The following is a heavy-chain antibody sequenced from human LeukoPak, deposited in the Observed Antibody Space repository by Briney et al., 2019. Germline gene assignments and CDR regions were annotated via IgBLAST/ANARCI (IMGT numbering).Heavy chain of an antibody. CDR3: ANTHCDSSPIVWNF. J-gene: IGHJ4*02. Sequence: GGSLRLSCAASSFTFSNAWMNWVRQAPGKGLEWVSGLSDAGVRIFYSDSVKGRFTVSRDNSKNTLYLQMDSLRVEDTAVYYCANTHCDSSPIVWNFWGQGTLVTVSS. CDR2: LSDAGVRI. D-gene: IGHD6-6*01. CDR1: SFTFSNAW. V-gene: IGHV3-23*01.